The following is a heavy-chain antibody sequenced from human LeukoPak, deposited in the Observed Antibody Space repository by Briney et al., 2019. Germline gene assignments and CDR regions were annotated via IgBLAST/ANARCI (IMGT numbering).Heavy chain of an antibody. J-gene: IGHJ4*02. V-gene: IGHV3-7*01. CDR1: GFTFSSYW. CDR3: ARGVVAVAGTWYFDY. D-gene: IGHD6-19*01. CDR2: IKQDGSEK. Sequence: PGGSLRLSCAPSGFTFSSYWMSWVPEAPGKGLEWVANIKQDGSEKYYVDSVKGRFTISRDNAKNSLYLQMNSLRAEDTAVYYCARGVVAVAGTWYFDYWGQGTLVTVSS.